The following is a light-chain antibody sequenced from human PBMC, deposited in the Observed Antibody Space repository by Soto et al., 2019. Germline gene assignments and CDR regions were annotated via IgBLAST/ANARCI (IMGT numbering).Light chain of an antibody. Sequence: EIFMTQAPSTPSVSPGEGATLSCRASQSVSSKLAWYQQKPGQAPRLLIYGASTRATGIPARFSGSGSGTEFTLTISSLQSEDFAVYYCQQYNNWPLTFGQGTKVDIK. CDR3: QQYNNWPLT. V-gene: IGKV3-15*01. CDR1: QSVSSK. CDR2: GAS. J-gene: IGKJ1*01.